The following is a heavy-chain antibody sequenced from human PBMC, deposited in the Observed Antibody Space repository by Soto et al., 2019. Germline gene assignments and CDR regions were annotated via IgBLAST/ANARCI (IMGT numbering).Heavy chain of an antibody. CDR3: ARWQQWQENWFDP. CDR2: INHSGST. J-gene: IGHJ5*02. Sequence: PSETLSLTCAVYGGAFVGYYCIFSGQPPGKGREWIGEINHSGSTNYNPSLKSRVTISVDTSKNQFSLKLSSVTAADTAVYYCARWQQWQENWFDPWGQGTLVTVSS. D-gene: IGHD6-19*01. CDR1: GGAFVGYY. V-gene: IGHV4-34*01.